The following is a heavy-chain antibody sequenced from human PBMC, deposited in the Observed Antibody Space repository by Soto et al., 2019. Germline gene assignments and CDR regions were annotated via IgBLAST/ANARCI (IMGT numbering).Heavy chain of an antibody. J-gene: IGHJ5*02. CDR1: GYTFTNYW. D-gene: IGHD3-3*01. CDR2: IDPSDSYT. Sequence: WESLKISCKAIGYTFTNYWISWVRQMPGKGLEWMGRIDPSDSYTNYSPSFQGHVTISADKSISTAYLQWSSLKASDTAMYYCARRHRTIFGVEPNWFDPWGQGTLVTVSS. V-gene: IGHV5-10-1*01. CDR3: ARRHRTIFGVEPNWFDP.